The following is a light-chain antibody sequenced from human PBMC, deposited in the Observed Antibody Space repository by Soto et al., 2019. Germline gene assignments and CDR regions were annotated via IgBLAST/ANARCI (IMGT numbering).Light chain of an antibody. J-gene: IGLJ1*01. Sequence: QSVLTQPPSVSGAPGQRVSISCTGSTSNIGAPYDVHWYQHLPGTAPKLLIYGDNNRPSGVPDRFSGSKSGTSASLAITRLQAEDEADYYCASYTSSGTRVFGTGTKVTVL. CDR2: GDN. V-gene: IGLV1-40*01. CDR3: ASYTSSGTRV. CDR1: TSNIGAPYD.